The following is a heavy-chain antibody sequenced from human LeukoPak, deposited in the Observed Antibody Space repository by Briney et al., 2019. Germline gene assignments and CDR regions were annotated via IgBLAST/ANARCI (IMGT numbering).Heavy chain of an antibody. CDR3: AKVPRAARPGPLDY. J-gene: IGHJ4*02. CDR2: ISYDGSNK. V-gene: IGHV3-30-3*01. D-gene: IGHD6-6*01. Sequence: PGGSLRLSCAASGFTFSSYAMHWVRQAPGKGLEWVAVISYDGSNKYYADSVKGRFTISRDNSKNTLYLQMNSLRAEDTAVYYCAKVPRAARPGPLDYWRQGTLVTVSS. CDR1: GFTFSSYA.